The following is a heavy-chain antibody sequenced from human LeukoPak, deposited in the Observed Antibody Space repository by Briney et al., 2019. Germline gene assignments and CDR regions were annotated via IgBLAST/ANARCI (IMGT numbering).Heavy chain of an antibody. CDR3: ARGSSGYCSGGSCYPPGY. CDR2: INPNSGGT. Sequence: ASVKVSCKASGYTFTGYYMHWVRQAPGQGLEWMGRINPNSGGTNYAQKFQGRVTMTRDTSISIAYMELSRLRSDDTAVYYCARGSSGYCSGGSCYPPGYWGQGTLVTVSS. D-gene: IGHD2-15*01. CDR1: GYTFTGYY. V-gene: IGHV1-2*06. J-gene: IGHJ4*02.